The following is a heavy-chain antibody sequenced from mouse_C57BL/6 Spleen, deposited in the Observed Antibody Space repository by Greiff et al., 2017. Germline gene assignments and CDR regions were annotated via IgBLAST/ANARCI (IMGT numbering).Heavy chain of an antibody. CDR2: IHPNSGST. CDR1: GYTFTSYW. V-gene: IGHV1-64*01. Sequence: QVQLQQPGAELVKPGASVKLSCEASGYTFTSYWMHWVKQRPGQGLEWIGMIHPNSGSTNYNEKFKSKATLTVDKSSSTAYMQLSSLTSEDSAVYYCARYYYGSSGFAYWGQGTLVTVAA. J-gene: IGHJ3*01. D-gene: IGHD1-1*01. CDR3: ARYYYGSSGFAY.